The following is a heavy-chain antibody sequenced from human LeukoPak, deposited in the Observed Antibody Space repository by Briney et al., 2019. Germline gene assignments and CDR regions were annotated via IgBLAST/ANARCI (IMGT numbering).Heavy chain of an antibody. D-gene: IGHD2-2*01. CDR1: GYSFPNYW. CDR2: IYPRDSDT. J-gene: IGHJ4*02. CDR3: ARHGRSYCSSTSCSLDY. Sequence: GESLKISCKGSGYSFPNYWIAWVRQMPGKGLEWMGIIYPRDSDTRYSPSFEGQVTISVDKSISTAFLQWSSLKASDSAMYYCARHGRSYCSSTSCSLDYWGQGTLVTVSS. V-gene: IGHV5-51*01.